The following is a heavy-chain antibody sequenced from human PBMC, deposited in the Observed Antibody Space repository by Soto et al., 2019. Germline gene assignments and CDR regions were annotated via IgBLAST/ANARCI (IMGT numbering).Heavy chain of an antibody. V-gene: IGHV3-11*06. D-gene: IGHD6-13*01. CDR2: ISSSSSYT. J-gene: IGHJ5*02. CDR3: ARDPGSAAAGLNWFDP. Sequence: PGGSLRLSCAASGFTFSDYYMSWIRQAPGKGLEWVSYISSSSSYTNYADSVKGRFTISRDNAKNSLYLQMNSLRAEDTAVYYCARDPGSAAAGLNWFDPWGQGTLVTVSS. CDR1: GFTFSDYY.